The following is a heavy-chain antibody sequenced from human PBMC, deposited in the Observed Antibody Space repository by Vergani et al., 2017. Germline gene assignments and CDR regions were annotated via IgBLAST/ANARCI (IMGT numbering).Heavy chain of an antibody. V-gene: IGHV4-34*09. CDR2: INHSGST. J-gene: IGHJ4*03. Sequence: QVQLQESGPGLVKPSETLSLTCTVSGGSISSYYWSWIRQPPGKGLEWIGEINHSGSTNYNPSLKSRVTISVDTSKNQFSLKLSSVTAADTAVYYCARERIVGATGGFDYWGQGTTVTVSS. D-gene: IGHD1-26*01. CDR1: GGSISSYY. CDR3: ARERIVGATGGFDY.